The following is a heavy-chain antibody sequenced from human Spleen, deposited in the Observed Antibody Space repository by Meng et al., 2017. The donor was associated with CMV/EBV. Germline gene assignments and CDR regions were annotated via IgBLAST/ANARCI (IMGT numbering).Heavy chain of an antibody. V-gene: IGHV4-34*01. J-gene: IGHJ4*02. CDR2: INHSGST. CDR3: ASIAAAGTAIVY. CDR1: GGSFRSFY. D-gene: IGHD6-13*01. Sequence: QVPLQQWGAGLLKPSETLSLTCAVYGGSFRSFYWHWIRQPPGKGLEWIGEINHSGSTNYNPSLKNRVTISVDTSKNQFSLKLSSVTAADTAVYYCASIAAAGTAIVYWGQGTLVTVSS.